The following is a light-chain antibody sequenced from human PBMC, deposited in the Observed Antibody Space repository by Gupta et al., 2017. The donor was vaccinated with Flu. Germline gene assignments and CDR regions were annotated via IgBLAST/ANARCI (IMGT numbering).Light chain of an antibody. CDR1: QTISSY. Sequence: DIQMTQSPSSLSASVGDRVTITCRASQTISSYLNWYQQTPGKAPKLLIHGATSLQRGDPSRFSGSGSGTDFTLNISSLKTEDFATYYCQQSSTYPYTFGGGTXLEIK. CDR2: GAT. J-gene: IGKJ2*01. CDR3: QQSSTYPYT. V-gene: IGKV1-39*01.